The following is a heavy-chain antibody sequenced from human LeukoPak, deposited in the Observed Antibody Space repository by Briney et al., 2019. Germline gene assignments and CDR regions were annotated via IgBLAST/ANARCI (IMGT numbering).Heavy chain of an antibody. V-gene: IGHV3-66*01. D-gene: IGHD2-15*01. CDR1: GFSASNNY. Sequence: PGGSLRLSCAASGFSASNNYMSWVRQALGKGLEWVSVIYSGGSTFYADSVKGRFTISRDNSKNTLYLQMNSLRAEDTAVYYCASDSYSPEYFQHWGQGTLVTVSS. J-gene: IGHJ1*01. CDR3: ASDSYSPEYFQH. CDR2: IYSGGST.